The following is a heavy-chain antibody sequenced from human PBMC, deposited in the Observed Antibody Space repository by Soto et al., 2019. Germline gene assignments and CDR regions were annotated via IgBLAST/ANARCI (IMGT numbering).Heavy chain of an antibody. CDR3: ARSISVAMDF. CDR2: IYYSGTT. J-gene: IGHJ4*02. CDR1: GGSISSSSYH. V-gene: IGHV4-39*01. D-gene: IGHD6-19*01. Sequence: QLQLQESGPGLVKPSETLSLTCTVSGGSISSSSYHWGWIRPPPGKGLEWIGGIYYSGTTYYNPSLKSRVTISVDTSKNQFSLKLSSVTAADTAVYYCARSISVAMDFWGQGTLVTVSS.